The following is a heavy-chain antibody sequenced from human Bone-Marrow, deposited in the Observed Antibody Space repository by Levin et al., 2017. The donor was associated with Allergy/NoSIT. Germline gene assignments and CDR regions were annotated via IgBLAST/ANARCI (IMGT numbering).Heavy chain of an antibody. CDR3: TTDYRYDFWSGSPID. CDR1: GFTFSNAW. V-gene: IGHV3-15*07. D-gene: IGHD3-3*01. J-gene: IGHJ1*01. Sequence: GESLKISCAASGFTFSNAWMNWVRQAPGKGLEWVGRIKSKTDGGTTDYAAPVKGRFTISRDDSKNTLYLQMNSLKTEDTAVYYCTTDYRYDFWSGSPIDWGQGTLVTVSS. CDR2: IKSKTDGGTT.